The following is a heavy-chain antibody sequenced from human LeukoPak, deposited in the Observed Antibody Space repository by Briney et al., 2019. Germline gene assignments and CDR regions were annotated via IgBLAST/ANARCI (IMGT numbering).Heavy chain of an antibody. V-gene: IGHV4-59*01. J-gene: IGHJ4*02. CDR3: ARVRCSGGSCYDFDY. Sequence: SETLSLTCTVSGVSISTYYWSWIRQPPGKGLDWIGYIYYSGSTNYNPSLKSRVTISVDTSKNQFSLKLSSVTAADTAVYYCARVRCSGGSCYDFDYWGRGTLVTVSS. CDR1: GVSISTYY. D-gene: IGHD2-15*01. CDR2: IYYSGST.